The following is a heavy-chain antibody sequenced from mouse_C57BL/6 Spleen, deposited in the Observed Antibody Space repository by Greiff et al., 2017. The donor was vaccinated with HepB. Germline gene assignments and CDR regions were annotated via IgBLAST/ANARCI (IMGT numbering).Heavy chain of an antibody. Sequence: VQLQQSGPELVKPGASVKISCKASGYTFTDYYMNWVKQSHGKSLEWIGDINPNNGGTSYNQKFKGKATLTVDKSSSTAYMELRSLTSEGSAVYYCARGRNYDYDGAWFGHWGQGTLVTVSA. CDR1: GYTFTDYY. V-gene: IGHV1-26*01. D-gene: IGHD2-4*01. CDR2: INPNNGGT. CDR3: ARGRNYDYDGAWFGH. J-gene: IGHJ3*01.